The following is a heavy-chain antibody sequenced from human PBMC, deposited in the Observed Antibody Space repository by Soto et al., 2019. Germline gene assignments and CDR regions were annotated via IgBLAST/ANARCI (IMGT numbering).Heavy chain of an antibody. CDR1: GCSISSSSYY. D-gene: IGHD3-22*01. J-gene: IGHJ4*02. V-gene: IGHV4-39*01. CDR2: IYYSGST. Sequence: PSETLSLTCPVSGCSISSSSYYWGWIRQPPGKGLEWIGSIYYSGSTYYNPSLKSRVTISVDTSKNQFSLKLSSVTAADTAVYYCAGHDYYDSSGYYGYWGQGTLVTVSS. CDR3: AGHDYYDSSGYYGY.